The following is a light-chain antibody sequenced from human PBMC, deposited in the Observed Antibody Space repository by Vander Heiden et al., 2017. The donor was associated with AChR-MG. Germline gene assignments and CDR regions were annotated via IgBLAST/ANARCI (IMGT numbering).Light chain of an antibody. CDR2: GAS. V-gene: IGKV3-20*01. J-gene: IGKJ1*01. CDR3: QQRWT. CDR1: ETVNSAS. Sequence: IVLTQSPGTLSLSPGERATLSCRASETVNSASISWYQQKPGQAPRLLIFGASNRATGIPDRFSGSGSGTDFSLSISRLEPEDFAVYFCQQRWTFGQGTKVEIK.